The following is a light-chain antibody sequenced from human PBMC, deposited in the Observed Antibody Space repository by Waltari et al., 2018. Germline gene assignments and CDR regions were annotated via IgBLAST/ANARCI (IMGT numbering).Light chain of an antibody. CDR2: AAS. Sequence: DIQMTQSPTSLSASVGDRVAITCRPSQSIDNFLNWYQQKPWKAPKPLIYAASSLRSGVPSRFSGSGSGTDFTLTITSLQPEDFATYYCQQSYSIPLTFGGGTKVEIK. V-gene: IGKV1-39*01. J-gene: IGKJ4*01. CDR1: QSIDNF. CDR3: QQSYSIPLT.